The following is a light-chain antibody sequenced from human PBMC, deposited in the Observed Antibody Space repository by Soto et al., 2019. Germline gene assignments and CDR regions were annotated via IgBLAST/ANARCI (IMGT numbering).Light chain of an antibody. Sequence: EIVMTQSPDSRSVSLGERATINCKSSQSVLFTSNNKNYLAWYQQKPGQPPKLLISWASTRQSGVPDRFSGSGSGTDFTLTISSLKAEDVAVYYCQQYYTTPSITFGQGTRLEIK. CDR3: QQYYTTPSIT. J-gene: IGKJ5*01. V-gene: IGKV4-1*01. CDR2: WAS. CDR1: QSVLFTSNNKNY.